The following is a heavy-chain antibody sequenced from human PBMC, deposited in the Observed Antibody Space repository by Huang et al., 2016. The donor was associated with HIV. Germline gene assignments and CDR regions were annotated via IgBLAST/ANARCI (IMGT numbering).Heavy chain of an antibody. CDR1: GYTFTNYV. Sequence: QVQLVQSGAEVRKPGASVKVSCKASGYTFTNYVIHWVRQAPGQKREWMGWINAGSGKIKDSQKFQGRVTLTRDTTASTAYMELSSLVSEDTAVYYCARDLRLYYMDVWGKGTTITVSS. CDR3: ARDLRLYYMDV. CDR2: INAGSGKI. V-gene: IGHV1-3*01. J-gene: IGHJ6*03.